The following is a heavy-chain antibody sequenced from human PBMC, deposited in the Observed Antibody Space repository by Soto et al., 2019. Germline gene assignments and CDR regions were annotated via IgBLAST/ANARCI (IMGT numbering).Heavy chain of an antibody. Sequence: GGSLRLSCAASGFTFSSYSMNWVRQAPGKGLEWVSSISSSSSYIYYADSVKGRFTISRDNAKNSLYLQMNSLRAEDSAVYCCARDSSSDAFDIWGQGTMVTVSS. D-gene: IGHD6-6*01. CDR2: ISSSSSYI. V-gene: IGHV3-21*01. J-gene: IGHJ3*02. CDR3: ARDSSSDAFDI. CDR1: GFTFSSYS.